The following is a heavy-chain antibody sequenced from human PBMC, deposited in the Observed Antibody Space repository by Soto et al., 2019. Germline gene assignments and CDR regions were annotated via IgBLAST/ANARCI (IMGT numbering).Heavy chain of an antibody. Sequence: PVGSLRLSCAASGFTFSNAWMSWVRQAPGKGLEWVGRIKSKTDGGTTDYAAPVKGRFTISRDDSKNTLYLQMNSLKTEDTAVYYCTTDARIYYYDSSGYYYFDYWGQGTLVTVS. CDR2: IKSKTDGGTT. CDR1: GFTFSNAW. V-gene: IGHV3-15*01. D-gene: IGHD3-22*01. J-gene: IGHJ4*02. CDR3: TTDARIYYYDSSGYYYFDY.